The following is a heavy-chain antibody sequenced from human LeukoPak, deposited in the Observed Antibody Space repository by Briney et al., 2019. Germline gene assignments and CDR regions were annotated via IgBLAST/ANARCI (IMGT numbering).Heavy chain of an antibody. CDR1: GGSISTSAFY. D-gene: IGHD2/OR15-2a*01. J-gene: IGHJ6*03. Sequence: SETLSLICTVSGGSISTSAFYWGWIRQPPGKGLEWIGSIYDSGNEFYNPSLKSRVTISADTSKNQFSLKLNSVTAADTAMYYCARQISGYYYYYMDVWGEGNTVTVSS. CDR3: ARQISGYYYYYMDV. V-gene: IGHV4-39*01. CDR2: IYDSGNE.